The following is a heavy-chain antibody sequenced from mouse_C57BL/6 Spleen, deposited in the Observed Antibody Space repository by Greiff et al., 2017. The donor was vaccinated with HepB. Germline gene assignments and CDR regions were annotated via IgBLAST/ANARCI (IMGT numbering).Heavy chain of an antibody. Sequence: EVNVVESGGGLVKPGGSLKLSCAASGFTFSDYGMHWVRQAPEKGLEWVAYISSGSSTIYYADTVKGRFTISRDNAKNTLFLQMTSLRSEDTAMYYCARRRNYYGSSLYYYAMDYWGQGTSVTVSS. J-gene: IGHJ4*01. CDR3: ARRRNYYGSSLYYYAMDY. CDR1: GFTFSDYG. D-gene: IGHD1-1*01. CDR2: ISSGSSTI. V-gene: IGHV5-17*01.